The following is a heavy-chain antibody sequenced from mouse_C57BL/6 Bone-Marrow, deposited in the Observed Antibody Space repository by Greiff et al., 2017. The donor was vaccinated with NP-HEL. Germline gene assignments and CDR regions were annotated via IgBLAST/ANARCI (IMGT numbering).Heavy chain of an antibody. CDR1: GFTFTDYY. CDR2: IRNKANGYTT. D-gene: IGHD2-2*01. V-gene: IGHV7-3*01. J-gene: IGHJ4*01. Sequence: EVKLVESGGGLVQPGGSLSLSCAASGFTFTDYYMSWVRQPPGKALEWLGFIRNKANGYTTEYSASVQGRFTISRDNSQSILYLQMNALRAEDSATYYCERYEMVTTGGAMDYWGQGTSVTVSS. CDR3: ERYEMVTTGGAMDY.